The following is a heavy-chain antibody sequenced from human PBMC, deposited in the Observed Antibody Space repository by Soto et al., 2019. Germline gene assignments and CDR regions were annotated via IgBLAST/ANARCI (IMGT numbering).Heavy chain of an antibody. CDR3: AREGLWFGEDIYYYYYYGMDV. CDR2: ISGSGST. Sequence: SETLSLTCTVSGGSVSSGYNYWSWIRQSPGKGLEWIGYISGSGSTGYNPSLKNRLTMSVDRSKNQFTLRLTSVTAADTAVYYCAREGLWFGEDIYYYYYYGMDVWGQGTTVTVSS. V-gene: IGHV4-30-4*01. CDR1: GGSVSSGYNY. J-gene: IGHJ6*02. D-gene: IGHD3-10*01.